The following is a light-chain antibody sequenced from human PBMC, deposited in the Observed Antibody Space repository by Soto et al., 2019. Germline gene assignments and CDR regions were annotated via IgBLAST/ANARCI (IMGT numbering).Light chain of an antibody. CDR3: ASHTRPTTLV. Sequence: QSVLTQPASVSGSPGQSITISCTGTISDIGGYNFISWYQHHPGKAPKLVIYDVNNRPSGISYRFSGSKSGNTASLTISGIQAENEADYYSASHTRPTTLVFGGGTKLTVL. CDR1: ISDIGGYNF. V-gene: IGLV2-14*01. J-gene: IGLJ2*01. CDR2: DVN.